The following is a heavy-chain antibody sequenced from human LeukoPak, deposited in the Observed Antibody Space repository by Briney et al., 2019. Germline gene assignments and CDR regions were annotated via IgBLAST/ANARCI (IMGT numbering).Heavy chain of an antibody. CDR2: IYTSGST. CDR3: ARDVVYAFDI. J-gene: IGHJ3*02. V-gene: IGHV4-61*02. D-gene: IGHD6-6*01. Sequence: SETLSLTCTVSGGSISSGSYYWSWIRQPAGKGLEWIGRIYTSGSTNYNPSLKSRVTISVDTSKNQFSLKLTSVTAADTAIYYCARDVVYAFDIWGQGTMVTVSS. CDR1: GGSISSGSYY.